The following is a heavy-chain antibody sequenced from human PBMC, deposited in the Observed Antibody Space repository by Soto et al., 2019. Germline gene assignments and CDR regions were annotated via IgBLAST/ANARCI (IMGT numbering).Heavy chain of an antibody. Sequence: PSLTCTVSGGSISSGDYYWSWIRQPPGKGLEWIGYIYYSGSTYYNPSLKSRVTISVDTSKNQFSLKLSSVTAADTAVYYCARDIYYDSSGTNWFDPWGQGTLVTVSS. J-gene: IGHJ5*02. CDR2: IYYSGST. CDR1: GGSISSGDYY. D-gene: IGHD3-22*01. CDR3: ARDIYYDSSGTNWFDP. V-gene: IGHV4-30-4*01.